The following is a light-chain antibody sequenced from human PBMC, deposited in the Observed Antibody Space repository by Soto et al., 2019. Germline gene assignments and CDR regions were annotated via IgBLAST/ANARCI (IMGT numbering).Light chain of an antibody. V-gene: IGKV3-15*01. CDR2: GAS. CDR1: QSVSSN. CDR3: QQYNNWRT. Sequence: IAIAHAAAYPSVCPGEKAPLSCKASQSVSSNLARDQQQPGQAPRLLIYGASPRATGIPARFSGSGSGTEFTLTISSLQSEDFAVYYCQQYNNWRTFGQGTKVDIK. J-gene: IGKJ1*01.